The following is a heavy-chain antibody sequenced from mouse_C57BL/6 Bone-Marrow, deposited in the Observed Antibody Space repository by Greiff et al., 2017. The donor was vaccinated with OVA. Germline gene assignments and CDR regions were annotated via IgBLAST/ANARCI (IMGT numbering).Heavy chain of an antibody. Sequence: DVHLVESEGGLVQPGSSMKLSCTASGFTFSDYYMAWVRQVPEKGLEWVANINYDGSSTYYLDSLKSRFIISRDNAKNILYLQMSSLKSEDTATNYCAREGWDWYFDGWGTGTTVTVSS. J-gene: IGHJ1*03. V-gene: IGHV5-16*01. D-gene: IGHD3-3*01. CDR3: AREGWDWYFDG. CDR2: INYDGSST. CDR1: GFTFSDYY.